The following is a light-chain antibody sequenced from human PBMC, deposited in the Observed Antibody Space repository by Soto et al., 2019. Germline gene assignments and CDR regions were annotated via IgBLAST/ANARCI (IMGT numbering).Light chain of an antibody. CDR2: EVS. CDR3: ASWDDSLSVFV. J-gene: IGLJ1*01. Sequence: QSALTQPASVSGSPGQSITISCTGTSSDVGGYNYVSWYQQHPGKAPKLMIYEVSNRPSGVSNRFSGSKSGNTASLTISGLQGEDEADYYCASWDDSLSVFVFGTGTKLTVL. CDR1: SSDVGGYNY. V-gene: IGLV2-14*01.